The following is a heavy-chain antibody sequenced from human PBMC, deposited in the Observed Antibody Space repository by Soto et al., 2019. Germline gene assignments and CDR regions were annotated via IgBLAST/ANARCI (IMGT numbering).Heavy chain of an antibody. CDR2: ISSSGRTI. CDR1: GFTFSSYE. J-gene: IGHJ4*02. Sequence: GWSLRLSCAASGFTFSSYEMNWVRQAPGKGLEWVSYISSSGRTIYYADSVKGRFTISRDNAKNSLYLQMNSLRAEDTAVYYCARSGYNWNDCARGYFDYWGQGTMVTVS. CDR3: ARSGYNWNDCARGYFDY. D-gene: IGHD1-20*01. V-gene: IGHV3-48*03.